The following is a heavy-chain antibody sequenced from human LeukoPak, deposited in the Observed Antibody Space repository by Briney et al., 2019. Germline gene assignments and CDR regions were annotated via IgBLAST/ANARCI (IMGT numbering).Heavy chain of an antibody. CDR2: IYYSGST. V-gene: IGHV4-39*07. J-gene: IGHJ6*02. Sequence: SETLSLTCTVSGGSISSSSYYWGWIRQPPGKGLEWIGSIYYSGSTYYNPSLKSRVTISVDTSKNQFSLKLSSVTAADTAVYYCARESGGIAAAGYYYGMDVWGQGTTVTVSS. CDR1: GGSISSSSYY. D-gene: IGHD6-13*01. CDR3: ARESGGIAAAGYYYGMDV.